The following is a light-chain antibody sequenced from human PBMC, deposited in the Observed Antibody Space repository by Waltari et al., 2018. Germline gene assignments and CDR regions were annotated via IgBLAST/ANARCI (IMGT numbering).Light chain of an antibody. Sequence: QLVLTQSPLASASLGASVKLTCTLSSGHSRHAIAWLPEQPGKGPRYLMKVNSDGSHSKGDEIPDRFSGSSSGAERYLTISSLQSEDEADYYCQTGGHGTWVFGGGTKLTVL. V-gene: IGLV4-69*01. CDR1: SGHSRHA. CDR2: VNSDGSH. J-gene: IGLJ3*02. CDR3: QTGGHGTWV.